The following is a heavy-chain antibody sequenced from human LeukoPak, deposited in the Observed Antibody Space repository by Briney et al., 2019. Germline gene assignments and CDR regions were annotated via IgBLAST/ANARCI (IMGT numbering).Heavy chain of an antibody. Sequence: PGGSLRLSCAASGFTFSSYAMSWVRQAPGKGLEWVSLINDSGGNTYYADSVKGRFTISRDTSKKTLYLQMSSLRAEDAAIYYCAREGIVGVITGWGRGTLVTVSS. V-gene: IGHV3-23*01. CDR1: GFTFSSYA. J-gene: IGHJ4*02. CDR3: AREGIVGVITG. D-gene: IGHD1-26*01. CDR2: INDSGGNT.